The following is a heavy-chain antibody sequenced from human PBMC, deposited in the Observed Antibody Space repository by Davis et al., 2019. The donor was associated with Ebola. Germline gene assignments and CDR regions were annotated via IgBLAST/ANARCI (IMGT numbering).Heavy chain of an antibody. CDR1: GYTFNTYW. J-gene: IGHJ5*02. Sequence: GASLKISCQGSGYTFNTYWIAWVRQRPGEGLEWMGIVYPGDSDTRYSPSFQGQVTISADKSINTAYLQWSSLKASDTAMYYCARQTGIGLSWGQGTLVTVSS. CDR3: ARQTGIGLS. V-gene: IGHV5-51*01. CDR2: VYPGDSDT. D-gene: IGHD3-3*02.